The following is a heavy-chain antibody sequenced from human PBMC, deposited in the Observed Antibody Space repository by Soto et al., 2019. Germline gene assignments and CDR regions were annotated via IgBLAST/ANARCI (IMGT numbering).Heavy chain of an antibody. Sequence: QVQLQESGPGLVKPSETLSLTCTVSGASVSTDGYYWSWIRQPPGRTLEWIGYIYYSGSTYYNPSLKSRVTISVDTSKNQFSLKLSSVTAEDTAVYYCARHRGENVPYGLDVWGQGTTVTVSS. D-gene: IGHD1-1*01. J-gene: IGHJ6*02. CDR2: IYYSGST. CDR1: GASVSTDGYY. CDR3: ARHRGENVPYGLDV. V-gene: IGHV4-61*08.